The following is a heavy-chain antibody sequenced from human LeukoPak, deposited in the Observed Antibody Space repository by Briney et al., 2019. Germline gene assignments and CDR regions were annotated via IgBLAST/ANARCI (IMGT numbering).Heavy chain of an antibody. D-gene: IGHD3-10*01. Sequence: SETLSLTCTVSGGSINNYYWSWIRQPPGKGLEWIGYISSSGTTSYNPSLKSRVTISVDTSKNQFSLKLNSVTAADTAVYYCARHYGPWGQGTLVTVSS. CDR2: ISSSGTT. CDR3: ARHYGP. V-gene: IGHV4-59*08. J-gene: IGHJ5*02. CDR1: GGSINNYY.